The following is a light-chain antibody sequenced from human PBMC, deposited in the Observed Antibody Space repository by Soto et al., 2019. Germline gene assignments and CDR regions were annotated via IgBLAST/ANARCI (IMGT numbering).Light chain of an antibody. J-gene: IGLJ2*01. CDR3: SSYTSSSSVI. V-gene: IGLV2-14*03. Sequence: QSVLTQPASVSGSPGQSITISCTGTSSDIGGYNYVSWYHLHPGKPPKLMIYDVSIRPSGVSNRFSGSKSGNTASLTISGLQAEDETDYYCSSYTSSSSVIFGGGTKLTVL. CDR1: SSDIGGYNY. CDR2: DVS.